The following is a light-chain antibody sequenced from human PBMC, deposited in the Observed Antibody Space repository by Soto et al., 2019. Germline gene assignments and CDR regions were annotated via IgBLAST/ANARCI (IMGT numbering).Light chain of an antibody. CDR2: DVN. J-gene: IGLJ2*01. CDR3: GSYTNSITLV. V-gene: IGLV2-14*03. CDR1: SSDVGGYNY. Sequence: QSALTQPASVSGSPGQSITISCTGTSSDVGGYNYVSWYQHHPGKVPKLLIYDVNMRPPGISNRFSGSKSGNTASLTISGIQAEDECYYYCGSYTNSITLVFGGGTKLTVL.